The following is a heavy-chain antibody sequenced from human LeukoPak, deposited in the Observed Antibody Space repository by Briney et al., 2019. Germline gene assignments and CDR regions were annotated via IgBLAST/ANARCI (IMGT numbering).Heavy chain of an antibody. D-gene: IGHD1-26*01. J-gene: IGHJ5*02. Sequence: PSETLSLTCSVSGGSISTSSYYWGWIRQPPGKGLDWIGNIYYIGSTYYNPSLKSRVTISVDTSKNQFSLKLSSVTAADTAVYYCARESVGATDPWGQGTLVTVSS. V-gene: IGHV4-39*07. CDR2: IYYIGST. CDR1: GGSISTSSYY. CDR3: ARESVGATDP.